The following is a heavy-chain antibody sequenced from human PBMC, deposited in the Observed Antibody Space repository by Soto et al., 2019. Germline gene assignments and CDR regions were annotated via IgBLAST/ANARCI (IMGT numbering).Heavy chain of an antibody. CDR3: ARGHDSGDC. D-gene: IGHD3-22*01. CDR2: IYHSGTT. V-gene: IGHV4-30-2*01. CDR1: GGSISSGGYS. J-gene: IGHJ4*02. Sequence: QLQLQESGSGLVKPSQTLSLTCAVSGGSISSGGYSWSWIRQQPGKGLEWIGYIYHSGTTYYNPSLKSRVTISIDTSKNQFSLKLSSVTAADTAMYYCARGHDSGDCWGQGTLVTVSS.